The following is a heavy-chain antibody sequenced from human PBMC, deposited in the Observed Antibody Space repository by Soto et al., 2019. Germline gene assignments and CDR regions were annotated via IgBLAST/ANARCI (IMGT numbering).Heavy chain of an antibody. V-gene: IGHV4-4*09. D-gene: IGHD2-15*01. Sequence: PSETLSLTCTVSGVYISNYYWAWIRQPPGKGLEWIGHAYHSGSTSYNPSLKSRVSLSVDTSKDQFSLKLTSVTAADTAVYYCAKVVVGATSHSDFDSWGQGTLVTVSS. CDR3: AKVVVGATSHSDFDS. CDR1: GVYISNYY. CDR2: AYHSGST. J-gene: IGHJ4*02.